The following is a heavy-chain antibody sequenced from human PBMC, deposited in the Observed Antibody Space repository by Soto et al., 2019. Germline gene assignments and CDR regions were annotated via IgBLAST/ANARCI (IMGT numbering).Heavy chain of an antibody. CDR2: IIPVYGEA. V-gene: IGHV1-69*06. CDR1: GGTFSSYA. D-gene: IGHD1-26*01. J-gene: IGHJ6*02. CDR3: VKGGSRGRYYYYYGMDV. Sequence: SVKVSCKASGGTFSSYAISWVRQAPGQGLEWMGGIIPVYGEAVYAQRFQGRVTMTEETSTDTAYMELSNLRSEDTAVYYCVKGGSRGRYYYYYGMDVWGQGTTVTVSS.